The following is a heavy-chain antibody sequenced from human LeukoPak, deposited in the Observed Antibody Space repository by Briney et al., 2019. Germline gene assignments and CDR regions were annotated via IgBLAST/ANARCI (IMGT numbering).Heavy chain of an antibody. V-gene: IGHV2-5*01. J-gene: IGHJ5*02. CDR3: AHCTIVPAAINWFDP. Sequence: SGPTLVKPTQTLTLTCTFSGFSLSTSGVGVGWIRQPPGKALEWLALIYWNDDKRYSPSLKSRLTITKDTSKNQVVLTMTNMDPVDTATYYCAHCTIVPAAINWFDPWGQGTLVTVSS. CDR1: GFSLSTSGVG. CDR2: IYWNDDK. D-gene: IGHD2-2*01.